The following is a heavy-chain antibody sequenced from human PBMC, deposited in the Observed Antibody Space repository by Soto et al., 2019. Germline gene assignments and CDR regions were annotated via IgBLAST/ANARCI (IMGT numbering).Heavy chain of an antibody. CDR2: INPSGGST. D-gene: IGHD6-13*01. CDR1: GYTFTSYY. Sequence: RASVKVSCKASGYTFTSYYIHWVRQAPGQGLEWMGIINPSGGSTSYAQKFQGRVTMTRDTSTSTVYMELSSLSSEDTAVYYCARVDSSSVFDYWGQGTLVTVSS. CDR3: ARVDSSSVFDY. V-gene: IGHV1-46*03. J-gene: IGHJ4*02.